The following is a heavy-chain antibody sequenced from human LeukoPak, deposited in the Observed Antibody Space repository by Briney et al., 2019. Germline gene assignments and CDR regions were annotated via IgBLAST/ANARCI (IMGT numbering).Heavy chain of an antibody. CDR3: ARGKVYCSSTSCLGDYGMDV. CDR1: GFTFSSYW. CDR2: INSDGSST. Sequence: GGSLRLSCAASGFTFSSYWMHWVRQAPGKGLLWVSRINSDGSSTSYADSVKGRFTISRDNAKNTLYLQMNSLRAEDTAVYYCARGKVYCSSTSCLGDYGMDVWGKGTTVTVSS. V-gene: IGHV3-74*01. J-gene: IGHJ6*04. D-gene: IGHD2-2*01.